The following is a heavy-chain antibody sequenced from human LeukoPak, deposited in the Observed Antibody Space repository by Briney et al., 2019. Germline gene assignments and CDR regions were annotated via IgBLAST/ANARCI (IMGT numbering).Heavy chain of an antibody. V-gene: IGHV3-7*01. CDR1: EFTFSSYW. D-gene: IGHD1-26*01. Sequence: PGGSLRPSCAASEFTFSSYWMSWVRQAPGKGLEWVANINQDGSEKYYVDSVKGRFTISRDNAKNSLYLQMNSLRAEDTAVYYCARAGHSGRYWSRGDAFDIWGQGTMVTVSS. CDR2: INQDGSEK. J-gene: IGHJ3*02. CDR3: ARAGHSGRYWSRGDAFDI.